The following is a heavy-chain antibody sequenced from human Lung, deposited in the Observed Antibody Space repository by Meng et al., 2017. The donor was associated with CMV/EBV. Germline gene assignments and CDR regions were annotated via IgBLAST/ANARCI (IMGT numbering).Heavy chain of an antibody. V-gene: IGHV1-2*02. CDR3: ARGSPITGARTPYYY. CDR2: INPSNGGT. J-gene: IGHJ4*02. CDR1: GYTFTDYY. Sequence: ASVKVSXKASGYTFTDYYMHWVRQAPGQRLEWKGWINPSNGGTDYAQKFQGRVTMTRDTSISTAYIELSRLRSDDTAVYYCARGSPITGARTPYYYWGQGTXVTVAS. D-gene: IGHD1-20*01.